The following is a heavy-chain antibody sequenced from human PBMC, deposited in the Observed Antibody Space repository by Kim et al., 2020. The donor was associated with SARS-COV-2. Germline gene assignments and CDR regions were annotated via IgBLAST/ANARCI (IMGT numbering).Heavy chain of an antibody. J-gene: IGHJ6*02. Sequence: SETLSLTCTVSGGSISTTNHYWSWIRQHPGKGLEWIGYFYYSGSTDYNPSLKSRVTISADTSTNQFSLILSSVTAADTALYYCARGIFTYYFYYGVDVWGQGTTVTVSS. CDR3: ARGIFTYYFYYGVDV. V-gene: IGHV4-31*03. CDR1: GGSISTTNHY. CDR2: FYYSGST. D-gene: IGHD3-9*01.